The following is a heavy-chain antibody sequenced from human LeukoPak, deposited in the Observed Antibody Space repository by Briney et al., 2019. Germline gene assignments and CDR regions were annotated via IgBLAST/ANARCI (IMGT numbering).Heavy chain of an antibody. CDR2: ISWDNSTV. Sequence: GGSLRLSWEVSGFTFDDYAMHWVRQAPGKGIEWVSSISWDNSTVAYADFVKGRFTISRDNVRQSLNLQMNSLTAEDTAFYFCARDSAWRGNWYAFDIWGQGTMVTVSS. D-gene: IGHD1-1*01. CDR3: ARDSAWRGNWYAFDI. V-gene: IGHV3-9*01. J-gene: IGHJ3*02. CDR1: GFTFDDYA.